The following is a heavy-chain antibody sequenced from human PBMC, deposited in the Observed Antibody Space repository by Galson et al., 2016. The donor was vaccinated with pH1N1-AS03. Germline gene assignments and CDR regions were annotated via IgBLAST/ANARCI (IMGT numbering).Heavy chain of an antibody. CDR1: GDSINSGDYH. CDR2: ISTIGPP. CDR3: ARDIISTAVLTSYFDP. D-gene: IGHD3-9*01. V-gene: IGHV4-61*02. J-gene: IGHJ5*02. Sequence: QVQLQESGPGLVRPSQTLSLTCTVSGDSINSGDYHWSWIRQPAGKGLEWLGRISTIGPPNSKASRRGPVTMSIATSKSQFSLKLTSVTAADTAVYYCARDIISTAVLTSYFDPWGQGTRVTVSS.